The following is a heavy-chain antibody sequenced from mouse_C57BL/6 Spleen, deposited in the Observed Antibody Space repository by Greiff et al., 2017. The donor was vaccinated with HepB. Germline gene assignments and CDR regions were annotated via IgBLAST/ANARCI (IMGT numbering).Heavy chain of an antibody. J-gene: IGHJ2*01. V-gene: IGHV1-72*01. CDR1: GYTFTSYW. CDR3: AREGLFATVGEVPVDY. D-gene: IGHD1-1*01. Sequence: QVQLQQPGAELVKPGASVKLSCKASGYTFTSYWMHWVKQRPGRGLEWIGRIDPNSGGTKYNEKFKSKATLTVDKPSSTAYMQLSSLTSEDSAVYYCAREGLFATVGEVPVDYWGQGTTLTVSS. CDR2: IDPNSGGT.